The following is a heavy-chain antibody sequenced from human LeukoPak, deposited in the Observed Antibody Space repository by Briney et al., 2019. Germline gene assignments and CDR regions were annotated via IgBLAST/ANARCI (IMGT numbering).Heavy chain of an antibody. Sequence: GGSLRLSGAASGIIFSNYAMTWVRQAPGKGLEWVSDIIVSGASTNYADSVKGRFIISRDNSKNTLYLQMNSLRAEDTAVYYCATWGSGYSYGALEYWGQGTLVTVST. CDR1: GIIFSNYA. V-gene: IGHV3-23*01. J-gene: IGHJ4*02. CDR2: IIVSGAST. D-gene: IGHD5-18*01. CDR3: ATWGSGYSYGALEY.